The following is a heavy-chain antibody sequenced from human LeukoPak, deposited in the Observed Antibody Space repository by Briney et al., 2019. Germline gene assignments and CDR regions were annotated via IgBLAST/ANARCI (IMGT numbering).Heavy chain of an antibody. CDR3: AKGWLYYSGYMDV. D-gene: IGHD2-8*01. Sequence: GGSLRLSCAASGFSFSPYAMSWVRQAPGKGLEWVSAISGSGDSTYYADSVKGRFTISRDNSKNTLYLQMNSLRAEDTAVYYCAKGWLYYSGYMDVWGKGTTVTVSS. CDR1: GFSFSPYA. CDR2: ISGSGDST. V-gene: IGHV3-23*01. J-gene: IGHJ6*03.